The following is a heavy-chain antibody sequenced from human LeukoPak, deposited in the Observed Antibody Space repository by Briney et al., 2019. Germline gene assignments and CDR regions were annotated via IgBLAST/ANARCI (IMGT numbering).Heavy chain of an antibody. J-gene: IGHJ4*02. Sequence: GGSLRLSCAASGFTFSSYGMHWVRQAPGKGLEWVAFIRYDGSKKDYGDSVKGRFTISRDNAKRSVYLQMNSLRAEDTAVYFCARSRGLWSSSWSHWGQETLVSVSS. D-gene: IGHD6-13*01. CDR3: ARSRGLWSSSWSH. V-gene: IGHV3-30*02. CDR1: GFTFSSYG. CDR2: IRYDGSKK.